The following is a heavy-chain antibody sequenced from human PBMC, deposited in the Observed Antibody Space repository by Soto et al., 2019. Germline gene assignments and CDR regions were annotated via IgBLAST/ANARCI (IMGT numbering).Heavy chain of an antibody. CDR1: GGSISSYY. J-gene: IGHJ4*02. Sequence: PSETLSLTCTVSGGSISSYYWSWIRQPPGKGLEWIGYIYYSGSTNYNPSLKSRVTISVDTSKNQFSLKLSSVTAADTAVHYCARRTGTNRRDYWGQGTLVTVSS. V-gene: IGHV4-59*01. CDR3: ARRTGTNRRDY. D-gene: IGHD1-7*01. CDR2: IYYSGST.